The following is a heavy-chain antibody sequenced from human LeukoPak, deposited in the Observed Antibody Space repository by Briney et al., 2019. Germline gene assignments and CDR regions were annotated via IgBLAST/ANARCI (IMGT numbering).Heavy chain of an antibody. CDR2: ISYDGSNK. Sequence: GGSLRLSCAASGLTFSSYGMHWVGQAPGKGLEWVAVISYDGSNKYYADSVKGRFTISRDNSKNTLYLQMNSLRAEDTAVYYCAKLFGSGSYSGTFDIWGQGTMVTVSS. D-gene: IGHD3-10*01. CDR3: AKLFGSGSYSGTFDI. V-gene: IGHV3-30*18. J-gene: IGHJ3*02. CDR1: GLTFSSYG.